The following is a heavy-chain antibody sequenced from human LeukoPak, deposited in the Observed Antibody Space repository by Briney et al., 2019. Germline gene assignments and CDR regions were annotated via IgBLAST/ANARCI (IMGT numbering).Heavy chain of an antibody. V-gene: IGHV3-13*05. CDR1: GFPFRNYD. CDR2: ISTTGDP. J-gene: IGHJ4*02. Sequence: GGSLRLSCAASGFPFRNYDMHWVRQPTGRGLEWVSGISTTGDPYYPDSVKGRFTISRENGKDSLYLQMNSLRVGDTAVYYCARGNVSGWAFDYWGQGTLVTSPQ. D-gene: IGHD3-10*01. CDR3: ARGNVSGWAFDY.